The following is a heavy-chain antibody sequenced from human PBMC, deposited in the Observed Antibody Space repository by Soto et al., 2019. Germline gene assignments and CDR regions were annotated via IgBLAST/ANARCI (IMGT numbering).Heavy chain of an antibody. CDR1: GYTFTSYD. V-gene: IGHV1-8*01. CDR3: ARVDAVAGTGWFDP. Sequence: QVQLVQSGAEVKKPGASVKVSCKASGYTFTSYDINWVRQATGQGLEWMGWMNPNSGNTGYAQKFQGSVTMTRNTSIGTAYMELSSMRAEDTAVYYCARVDAVAGTGWFDPWGQGTLVTVSS. J-gene: IGHJ5*02. CDR2: MNPNSGNT. D-gene: IGHD6-19*01.